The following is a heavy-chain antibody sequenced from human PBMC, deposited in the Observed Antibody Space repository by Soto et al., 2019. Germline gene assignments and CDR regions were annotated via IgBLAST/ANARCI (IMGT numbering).Heavy chain of an antibody. D-gene: IGHD3-9*01. CDR1: GFPFSAWA. CDR2: ITNSGDVS. CDR3: VRYLRIPLDS. J-gene: IGHJ4*02. V-gene: IGHV3-23*01. Sequence: EVQLLESGGGLEQPGNSLRLSCAASGFPFSAWAMAWVRQVPGKGLEWVSMITNSGDVSYYPDSVKGRFTLSRDNSKGTLSLRMDNLRAEDTAIYYCVRYLRIPLDSWGQGTPVTVSS.